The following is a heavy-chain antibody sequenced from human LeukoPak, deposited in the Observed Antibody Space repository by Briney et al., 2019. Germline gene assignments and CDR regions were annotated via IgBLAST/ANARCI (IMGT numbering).Heavy chain of an antibody. J-gene: IGHJ5*02. CDR1: GYTFTGYY. CDR3: ARSLVVVFWFDP. V-gene: IGHV1-2*02. CDR2: INPNSGGT. D-gene: IGHD2-2*01. Sequence: ASVKVSCKASGYTFTGYYMHWVRQAPGQGLEWMGWINPNSGGTNYAQKFQGRVTMTRDTSISTAYMELSRLRSDDTAVYYCARSLVVVFWFDPWGQGTLVTVYS.